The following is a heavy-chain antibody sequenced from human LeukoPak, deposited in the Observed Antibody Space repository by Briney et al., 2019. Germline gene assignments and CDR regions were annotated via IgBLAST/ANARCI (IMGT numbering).Heavy chain of an antibody. CDR1: GYTFTGYY. J-gene: IGHJ6*02. V-gene: IGHV1-2*02. Sequence: ASVKVSCKASGYTFTGYYMHWVRQAPGQGLEWMGWINPNSGGTNYAQKFQGRVTMTRDTSISTAYMELSRLRSDDTAVYYCARGAPHYYYYGMDVWGQGTTVTVSS. CDR2: INPNSGGT. CDR3: ARGAPHYYYYGMDV.